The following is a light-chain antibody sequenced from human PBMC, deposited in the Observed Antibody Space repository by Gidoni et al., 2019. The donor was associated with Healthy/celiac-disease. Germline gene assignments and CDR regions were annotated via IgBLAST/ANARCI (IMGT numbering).Light chain of an antibody. CDR3: SSYTSSSTYV. CDR2: DVS. Sequence: QSALTQPASVSGPPGQSITIPCTGTSSDVGGYNYVSWYHQHPGQAPKLMLYDVSNRPSGVSNRFSGSKSGNTATLTISGLQAEDEADYYCSSYTSSSTYVVGTGTKVTVL. V-gene: IGLV2-14*01. J-gene: IGLJ1*01. CDR1: SSDVGGYNY.